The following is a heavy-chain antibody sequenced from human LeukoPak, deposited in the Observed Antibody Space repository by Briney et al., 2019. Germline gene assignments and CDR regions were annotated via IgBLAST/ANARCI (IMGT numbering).Heavy chain of an antibody. V-gene: IGHV3-23*01. D-gene: IGHD3-10*01. CDR2: ISGSGGST. J-gene: IGHJ5*02. Sequence: GGSLRLSCAASGFTFSSYAMSWVRQAPGKGLEWVSAISGSGGSTYYADSVKGGFTISRDNSKNTLYLQMNSLRAEDSAVYYCAISITYYYGSGSYFEPSSWGQGTLVTVSS. CDR3: AISITYYYGSGSYFEPSS. CDR1: GFTFSSYA.